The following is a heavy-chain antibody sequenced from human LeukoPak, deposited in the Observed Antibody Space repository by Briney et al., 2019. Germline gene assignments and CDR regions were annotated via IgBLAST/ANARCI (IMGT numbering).Heavy chain of an antibody. D-gene: IGHD3-10*01. CDR1: GGSINGHY. CDR2: ISYSGTT. Sequence: SETLSLTCTVSGGSINGHYWGWIRQPPGKGLEWIGFISYSGTTSYNPSLKSRVTISVDTSKNQFSLKLSSVTAADTAVYYCARVVRGAYGSGTYYWYFDLWGRGTLVTVSS. V-gene: IGHV4-59*11. CDR3: ARVVRGAYGSGTYYWYFDL. J-gene: IGHJ2*01.